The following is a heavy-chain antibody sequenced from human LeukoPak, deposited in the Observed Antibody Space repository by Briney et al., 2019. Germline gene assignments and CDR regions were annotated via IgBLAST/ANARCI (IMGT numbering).Heavy chain of an antibody. J-gene: IGHJ4*02. V-gene: IGHV4-34*01. Sequence: SETLSLTCAVSGGSFREYYWRWIRQPPGKGLEWIGEINHSGSTNYNPSLKSRVTISVDTSKNQFSLKLSSVTAADTAVYYCARLLAVAAQAAYWGQGTLVTVSS. CDR1: GGSFREYY. D-gene: IGHD6-19*01. CDR3: ARLLAVAAQAAY. CDR2: INHSGST.